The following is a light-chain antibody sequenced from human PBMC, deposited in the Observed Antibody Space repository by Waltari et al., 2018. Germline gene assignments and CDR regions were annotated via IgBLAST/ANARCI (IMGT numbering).Light chain of an antibody. CDR2: DDS. CDR1: NIGGKT. V-gene: IGLV3-21*03. J-gene: IGLJ1*01. CDR3: QVWAGSSDHYV. Sequence: SYFLTQPASVSVAPGKTARITCEGNNIGGKTVHWYQLRPGQAPVLVVHDDSYRPSGIPARFSGSHPGNTATLTISGVEVGDEGDYYCQVWAGSSDHYVFGTGTALSV.